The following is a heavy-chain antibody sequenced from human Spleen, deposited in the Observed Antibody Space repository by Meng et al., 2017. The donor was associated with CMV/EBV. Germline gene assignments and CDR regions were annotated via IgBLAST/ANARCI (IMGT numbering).Heavy chain of an antibody. V-gene: IGHV3-30-3*01. CDR2: ISYDGSNK. Sequence: SYAMHWVRQAPGKGLEWVAVISYDGSNKYYADSVKGRFTISRDNSKNTLYLQMNSLRAEDTAVYYCASAGDCSSTSCYTGDDAFDIWGQGTMVTVSS. J-gene: IGHJ3*02. D-gene: IGHD2-2*02. CDR3: ASAGDCSSTSCYTGDDAFDI. CDR1: SYA.